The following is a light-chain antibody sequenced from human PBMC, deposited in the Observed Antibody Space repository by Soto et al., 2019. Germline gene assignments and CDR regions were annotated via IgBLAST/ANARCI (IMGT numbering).Light chain of an antibody. V-gene: IGLV2-8*01. Sequence: QSVLPQPASVSGSPGQSITISCTGTSSDVGGFNYVSWYQQYPGEAPKLMIYEVTKRPSGVPDRFSGSKSGDTASLTVSGLQAEDEADYYCSSFAGSNNPVVFGGGTKLTVL. J-gene: IGLJ2*01. CDR3: SSFAGSNNPVV. CDR2: EVT. CDR1: SSDVGGFNY.